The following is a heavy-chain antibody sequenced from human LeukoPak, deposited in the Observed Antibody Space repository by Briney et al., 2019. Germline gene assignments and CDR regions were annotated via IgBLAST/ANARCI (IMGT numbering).Heavy chain of an antibody. CDR1: GGSISSYY. V-gene: IGHV4-34*01. CDR2: IDHSGST. J-gene: IGHJ6*02. D-gene: IGHD5-18*01. Sequence: PSETLSLTCTVSGGSISSYYWSWIWQPPGKGLEWIGDIDHSGSTNYNPSLKSRVTISIDTSKNQFSLKVSSVTAADTAVYYCARGGGTAMASNYYYAMDVWGQGTTVTVSS. CDR3: ARGGGTAMASNYYYAMDV.